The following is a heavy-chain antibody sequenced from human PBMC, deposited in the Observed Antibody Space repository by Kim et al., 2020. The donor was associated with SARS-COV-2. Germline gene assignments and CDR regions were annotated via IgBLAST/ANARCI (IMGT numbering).Heavy chain of an antibody. Sequence: SETLSLTCTVSGGSISSSSYYWGWIRQPPGKGLEWIGSIYYSGSTYYNPSLKSRVTISVDTSKNQFSLKLSSVTAADTAVYYCARHVRAAVAGNHWFDPWGQGTLVTVSS. CDR2: IYYSGST. J-gene: IGHJ5*02. CDR1: GGSISSSSYY. D-gene: IGHD6-19*01. CDR3: ARHVRAAVAGNHWFDP. V-gene: IGHV4-39*01.